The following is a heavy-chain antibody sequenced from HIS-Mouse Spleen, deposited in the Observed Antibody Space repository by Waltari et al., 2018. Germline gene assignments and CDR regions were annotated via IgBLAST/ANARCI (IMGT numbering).Heavy chain of an antibody. CDR1: GCSISSSSYY. J-gene: IGHJ2*01. CDR2: IYYSGST. Sequence: QLQLQESGPGLVKPSETLSLTCTVPGCSISSSSYYWGWIRQPPGKGRECVGSIYYSGSTYYNPSLKSRVTISVDTSKNQFSLKLSSVTAADTAVYYCAREIPYSSSWYDWYFDLWGRGTLVTVSS. V-gene: IGHV4-39*07. D-gene: IGHD6-13*01. CDR3: AREIPYSSSWYDWYFDL.